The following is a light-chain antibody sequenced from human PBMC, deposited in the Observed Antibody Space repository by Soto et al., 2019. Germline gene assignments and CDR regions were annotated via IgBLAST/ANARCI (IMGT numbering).Light chain of an antibody. V-gene: IGKV3-15*01. J-gene: IGKJ4*01. CDR2: GAS. CDR1: QSVSRN. Sequence: EIVMTQSPATLSVSPGARSPLSCMASQSVSRNLAWYQQKPGQAPRLLIYGASTRATGIPARVSGRGSGTEFTLTISSLKSEDFAVYYCQQYIRWPLTFGGGTKVDIK. CDR3: QQYIRWPLT.